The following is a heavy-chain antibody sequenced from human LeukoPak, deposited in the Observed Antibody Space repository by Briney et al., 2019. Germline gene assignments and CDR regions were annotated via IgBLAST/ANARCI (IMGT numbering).Heavy chain of an antibody. J-gene: IGHJ6*02. D-gene: IGHD6-6*01. CDR1: GGSISSGGYY. Sequence: SETLSLTCTVSGGSISSGGYYWSWIRQHPGKGLEWIGYIYYSGSTYYNPSLKSRVTISVDTSKNQFSLKLSSVTAADTAVYYCARQSIEYDYYYGMDVWGQGTTVTVSS. CDR2: IYYSGST. CDR3: ARQSIEYDYYYGMDV. V-gene: IGHV4-39*01.